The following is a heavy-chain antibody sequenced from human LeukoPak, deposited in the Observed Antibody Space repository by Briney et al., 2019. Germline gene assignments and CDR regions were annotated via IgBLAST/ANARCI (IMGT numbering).Heavy chain of an antibody. V-gene: IGHV3-23*01. CDR1: GFTFSTFA. CDR3: AKDGQAFNSNWDCFDS. D-gene: IGHD7-27*01. Sequence: GGSLRLSCGASGFTFSTFAMSWVRQAPGKGLEWVSSIGNTETYYADSVKGRFTISRDNSKNTIYLHMNNLRAEDTARYYCAKDGQAFNSNWDCFDSWGQGTLVTVSS. CDR2: IGNTET. J-gene: IGHJ4*02.